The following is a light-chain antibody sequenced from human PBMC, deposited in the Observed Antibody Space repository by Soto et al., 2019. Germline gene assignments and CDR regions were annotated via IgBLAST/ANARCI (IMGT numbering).Light chain of an antibody. Sequence: DIQMTQSPSTLSASVIDIVTITFLASQTITRWMAWYQQKPGKAPKLLIYDASTLESGVPSRFSGSRSGTEFTLTISSLQPDDFATYYCQQYNSYSPWTFGQGTKVDIK. CDR2: DAS. J-gene: IGKJ1*01. V-gene: IGKV1-5*01. CDR1: QTITRW. CDR3: QQYNSYSPWT.